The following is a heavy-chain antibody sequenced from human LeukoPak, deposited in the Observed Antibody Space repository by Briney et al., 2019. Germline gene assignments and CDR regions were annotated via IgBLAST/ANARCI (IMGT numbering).Heavy chain of an antibody. CDR2: INHSGST. J-gene: IGHJ3*02. V-gene: IGHV4-34*01. D-gene: IGHD3-9*01. CDR3: AREGLRYFDWLSIRGAFDI. Sequence: SETLSLTCTVSGGSISSYYWSWIRQPPGKGLEWIGEINHSGSTNYNPSLKSRVTISVDTSKNQFSLKLSSVTAADTAVYYCAREGLRYFDWLSIRGAFDIWGQGTMVTVSS. CDR1: GGSISSYY.